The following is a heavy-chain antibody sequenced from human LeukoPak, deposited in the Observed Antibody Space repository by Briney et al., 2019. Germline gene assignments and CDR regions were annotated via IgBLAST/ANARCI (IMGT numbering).Heavy chain of an antibody. J-gene: IGHJ4*02. Sequence: GGSLRLSCAASGFTFSSYAMTWVRQAPGKGLEWVSSISSSSSYIYYADSVKGRFTISRDNAKNSLYLQMNSLRVEDTAMYYCAREAAVTTSFDYWGQGTLVTVSS. CDR3: AREAAVTTSFDY. CDR2: ISSSSSYI. CDR1: GFTFSSYA. V-gene: IGHV3-21*01. D-gene: IGHD4-17*01.